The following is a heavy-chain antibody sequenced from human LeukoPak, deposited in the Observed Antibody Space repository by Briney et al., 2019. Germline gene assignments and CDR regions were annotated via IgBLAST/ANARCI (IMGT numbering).Heavy chain of an antibody. CDR3: ASLRLVDY. D-gene: IGHD6-19*01. Sequence: GASVKVSCKASGYTFTNYNMHWVRQAPGQGLEWMGWINPNSGDTSYAQKFQDRVTMTRDTSVTTAYMELTRLTPDDTAVYYRASLRLVDYWGQGTLVTVSS. J-gene: IGHJ4*02. CDR2: INPNSGDT. CDR1: GYTFTNYN. V-gene: IGHV1-2*02.